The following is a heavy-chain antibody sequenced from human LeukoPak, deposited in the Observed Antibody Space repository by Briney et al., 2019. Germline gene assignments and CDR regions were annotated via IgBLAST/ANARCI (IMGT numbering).Heavy chain of an antibody. V-gene: IGHV3-11*01. CDR3: ARPAGGDYFNS. Sequence: GGSLRLSCAASGFTFSDYYMSWIRQAPGKGLEWISYISASGTSIYYVDSVKGRFTISRDNAKNSLYLQMNSLRAEDTAVYYCARPAGGDYFNSWGQGTLVTVSS. CDR2: ISASGTSI. J-gene: IGHJ4*02. CDR1: GFTFSDYY. D-gene: IGHD1-26*01.